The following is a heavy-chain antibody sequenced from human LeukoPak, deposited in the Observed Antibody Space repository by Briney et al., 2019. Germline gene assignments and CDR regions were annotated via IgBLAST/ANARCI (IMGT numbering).Heavy chain of an antibody. CDR2: IYSDGST. Sequence: GGSLRLSCAASGFTVSSNYMSWVRQAPGKGLEWVSVIYSDGSTYYADSVKGRFTISRDNSKNTLYLQMNTLRAEDTAVYYCARLWGDYWYLDLWGRGTVVTVSS. CDR3: ARLWGDYWYLDL. CDR1: GFTVSSNY. J-gene: IGHJ2*01. D-gene: IGHD2-21*01. V-gene: IGHV3-53*01.